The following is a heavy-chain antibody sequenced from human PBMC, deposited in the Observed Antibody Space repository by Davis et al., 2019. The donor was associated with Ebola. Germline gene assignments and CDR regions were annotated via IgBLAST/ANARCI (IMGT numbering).Heavy chain of an antibody. J-gene: IGHJ6*02. V-gene: IGHV1-3*01. CDR3: ARGSSKAYYYYGMDV. Sequence: AASVNVSCQASGYTFTSYAMHWVRQAPGQRLEWMGWINAGNGNTKYSQKFQGRVTITRDTPASTAYMELSSLRSEDTAGYYCARGSSKAYYYYGMDVWGQGTTVTVSS. CDR2: INAGNGNT. D-gene: IGHD6-6*01. CDR1: GYTFTSYA.